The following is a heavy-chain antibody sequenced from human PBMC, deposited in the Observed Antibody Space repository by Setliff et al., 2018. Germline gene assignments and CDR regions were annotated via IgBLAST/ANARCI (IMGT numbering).Heavy chain of an antibody. CDR2: IYTTGGF. D-gene: IGHD6-6*01. CDR1: GGPIASGGYY. V-gene: IGHV4-61*09. CDR3: ARGQATSSRSSLVY. J-gene: IGHJ4*02. Sequence: PSETLSLTCTLSGGPIASGGYYWSWIRQPAGKGLEWIGHIYTTGGFNYNPSLESRVTISVDTSKNQFSLNLSSVTAADTAVYYCARGQATSSRSSLVYWGQGILVTVSS.